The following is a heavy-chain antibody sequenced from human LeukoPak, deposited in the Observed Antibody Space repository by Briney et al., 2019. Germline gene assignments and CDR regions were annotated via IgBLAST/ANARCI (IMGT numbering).Heavy chain of an antibody. D-gene: IGHD4-23*01. CDR1: GGSISSSSYY. CDR2: IYYSGST. CDR3: ARYGGNSGALDY. J-gene: IGHJ4*02. V-gene: IGHV4-39*07. Sequence: SETLSLTFTVSGGSISSSSYYWGWIRQPPGKGLEWIGSIYYSGSTYYNPSLKSRVTISVDTSENQFSLKLSSVTAADTAVYYCARYGGNSGALDYWGQGTLVTVSS.